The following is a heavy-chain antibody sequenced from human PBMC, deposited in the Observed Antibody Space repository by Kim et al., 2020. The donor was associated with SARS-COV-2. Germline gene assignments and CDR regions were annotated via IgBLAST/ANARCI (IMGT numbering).Heavy chain of an antibody. CDR2: INHSGST. J-gene: IGHJ4*02. CDR1: GGSFSGYY. Sequence: SETLSLTCAVYGGSFSGYYWSWIRQPPGKGLEWIGEINHSGSTNYNPSLKSRVTISVDTSKNQFSLKLSSVTAADTAVYYCARGRSWQQLVRGTLDYWGQGTLVTVSS. CDR3: ARGRSWQQLVRGTLDY. V-gene: IGHV4-34*01. D-gene: IGHD6-13*01.